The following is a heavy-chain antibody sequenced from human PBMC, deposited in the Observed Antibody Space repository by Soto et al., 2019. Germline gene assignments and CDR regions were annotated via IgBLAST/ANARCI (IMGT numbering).Heavy chain of an antibody. V-gene: IGHV4-30-4*01. CDR1: GGSISSGDYY. CDR3: ARGSDSSWLLFDE. Sequence: SETLSLTCTVSGGSISSGDYYWSWIRQPPGKGLEWIGYIYYSGSTYYNPSLKSRVTISVDTSKNQFSLKLSSVTAADTAVYYCARGSDSSWLLFDEWGQGTLVTVSS. CDR2: IYYSGST. D-gene: IGHD6-13*01. J-gene: IGHJ4*02.